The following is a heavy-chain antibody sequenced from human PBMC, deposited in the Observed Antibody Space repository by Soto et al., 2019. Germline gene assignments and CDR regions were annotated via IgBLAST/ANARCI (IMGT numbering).Heavy chain of an antibody. CDR3: ARVSGSYYYGMDV. Sequence: PSXTLSLTCTVSGGSMSSYYWSWIRQPPVKGLEWIGYIYYSGSTNYNPSLKSRVTISVDTSKNQFSLKLSSVTAADTAVYYCARVSGSYYYGMDVWGQGTTVTVSS. J-gene: IGHJ6*02. CDR2: IYYSGST. CDR1: GGSMSSYY. D-gene: IGHD1-26*01. V-gene: IGHV4-59*12.